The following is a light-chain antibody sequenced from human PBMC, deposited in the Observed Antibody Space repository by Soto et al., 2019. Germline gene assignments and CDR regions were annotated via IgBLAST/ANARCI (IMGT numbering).Light chain of an antibody. Sequence: QAVVTKEPSLTMSPGGTVTLTCATSTGAVTSDNYPNWFQLKPGQAPKSVIYSTTNKHSWTPARFSGSLLGGKAALTLSGVQPEDEAEYYCLLYYGGVYVFGSGTKVTVL. CDR3: LLYYGGVYV. V-gene: IGLV7-43*01. CDR1: TGAVTSDNY. J-gene: IGLJ1*01. CDR2: STT.